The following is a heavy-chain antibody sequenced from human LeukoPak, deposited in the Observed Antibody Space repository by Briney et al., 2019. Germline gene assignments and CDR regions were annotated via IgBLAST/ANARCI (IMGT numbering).Heavy chain of an antibody. J-gene: IGHJ4*02. CDR3: ARDTGAGVTPYYFDY. Sequence: PGGSLRLSCAASGFTFSSYSMNWVRQAPGKGLEWVSSISSSSSYIYYADSVKGRFTISRDNAKNSLYLQMNSLRAEDTAVYYCARDTGAGVTPYYFDYWGQGTLVTVSS. V-gene: IGHV3-21*01. CDR1: GFTFSSYS. CDR2: ISSSSSYI. D-gene: IGHD4-23*01.